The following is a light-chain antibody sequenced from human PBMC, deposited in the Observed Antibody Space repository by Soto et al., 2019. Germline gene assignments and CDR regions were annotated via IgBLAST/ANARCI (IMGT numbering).Light chain of an antibody. V-gene: IGKV3-11*01. CDR2: DIS. CDR1: QSVAGS. J-gene: IGKJ5*01. CDR3: QQRSNRIT. Sequence: EFVLTQAPATLSLSPGDRAILSCRASQSVAGSLAWYQQKPGQAPRLLIYDISTRAAAIPAGFSGSGSGTDFTLTVSSLEPEDFALYYCQQRSNRITFGQGTRLEIK.